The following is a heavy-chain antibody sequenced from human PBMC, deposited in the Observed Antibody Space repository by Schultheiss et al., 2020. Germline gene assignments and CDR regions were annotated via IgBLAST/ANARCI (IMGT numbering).Heavy chain of an antibody. V-gene: IGHV3-21*06. CDR2: ISHDDNYI. D-gene: IGHD2-15*01. Sequence: GGSLRLSCAASGFTFSSYGMHWVRQAPGKGLEWVSSISHDDNYIYYADSVKGRFTISRDNANNSLYLQMDSLRADDTAVYYCARRRSGYCGGGSCYYFYALDVWGQGTTVTVSS. CDR3: ARRRSGYCGGGSCYYFYALDV. CDR1: GFTFSSYG. J-gene: IGHJ6*02.